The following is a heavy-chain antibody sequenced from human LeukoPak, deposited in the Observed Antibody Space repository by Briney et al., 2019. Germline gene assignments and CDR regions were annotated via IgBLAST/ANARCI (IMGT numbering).Heavy chain of an antibody. J-gene: IGHJ6*03. CDR1: GSSISSYY. CDR3: ARVGRTGYYYYYMDV. D-gene: IGHD3/OR15-3a*01. V-gene: IGHV4-59*01. CDR2: IYYSGST. Sequence: PSETLSLTCTVSGSSISSYYWSWIRQPPGKGREWIGYIYYSGSTNYNPSLKSRVTISVDTSKNQFSLRLSSVTAADTAVYYCARVGRTGYYYYYMDVWGKGTTVTVSS.